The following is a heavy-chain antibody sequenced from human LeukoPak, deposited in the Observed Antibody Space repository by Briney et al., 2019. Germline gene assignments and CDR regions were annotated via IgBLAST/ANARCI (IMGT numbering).Heavy chain of an antibody. Sequence: GGSLRLSCAASGFTFSNYEMNWVRQAPGKGLEWVSYISSSGRTIYYADSVKGRFTISRDNANNSLYLQMSSLRTEDTAVYYCSSSTAIGYWGQGTLVTVSS. CDR1: GFTFSNYE. CDR3: SSSTAIGY. CDR2: ISSSGRTI. V-gene: IGHV3-48*03. J-gene: IGHJ4*02.